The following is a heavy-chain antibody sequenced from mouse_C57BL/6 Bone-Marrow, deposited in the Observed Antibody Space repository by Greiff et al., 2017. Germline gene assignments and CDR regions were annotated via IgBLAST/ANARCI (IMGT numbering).Heavy chain of an antibody. CDR2: ISSGSSNI. J-gene: IGHJ4*01. CDR3: ARRPLMDY. CDR1: GFTFSDYG. V-gene: IGHV5-17*01. Sequence: VQLKESGGGLVKPGGSLKLSCAASGFTFSDYGMHWVRQAPEQGLEWVAYISSGSSNIYYADTVKGRFTLSRDNAKNTLFLQRTRLRSEDTAMYYCARRPLMDYWGQGTSVTVSS.